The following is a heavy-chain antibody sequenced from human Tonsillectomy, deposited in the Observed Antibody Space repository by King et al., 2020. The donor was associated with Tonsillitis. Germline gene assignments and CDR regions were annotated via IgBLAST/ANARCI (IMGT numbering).Heavy chain of an antibody. Sequence: VQLVGSGGGLVQPGGSLRLSCAASGFTFSSYSMNWVRQAPGKGLEWVSYISSSSSTIYYADSVKGRFTISRDNAKNSLYLQMNSLRAEDTAVYYCARGYCSSTSCYRNWFDPWGQGTLVTVSS. CDR1: GFTFSSYS. V-gene: IGHV3-48*01. CDR3: ARGYCSSTSCYRNWFDP. J-gene: IGHJ5*02. CDR2: ISSSSSTI. D-gene: IGHD2-2*02.